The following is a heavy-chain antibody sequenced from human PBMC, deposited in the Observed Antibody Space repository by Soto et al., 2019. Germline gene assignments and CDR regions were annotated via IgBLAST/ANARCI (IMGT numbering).Heavy chain of an antibody. V-gene: IGHV4-31*03. CDR1: GGSISSGGYY. CDR3: ARGLLYDFWSGLNWFDP. Sequence: KPSETLSLTCTVSGGSISSGGYYWSWIRQHPGKGLEWIGYIYYSGSTYYNPSLKSRVTISVDTSKNQFSLKLSSVTAADTAVYYCARGLLYDFWSGLNWFDPWGQGTLVTVSS. D-gene: IGHD3-3*01. CDR2: IYYSGST. J-gene: IGHJ5*02.